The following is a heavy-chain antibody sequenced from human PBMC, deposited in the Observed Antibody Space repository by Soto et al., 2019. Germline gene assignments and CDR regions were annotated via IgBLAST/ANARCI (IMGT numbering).Heavy chain of an antibody. CDR2: INPNSGGT. CDR3: ARAGDLTGDYFFDY. D-gene: IGHD3-9*01. J-gene: IGHJ4*02. Sequence: ASVKVSCKASGYTFTGYYMHWVRQAPGQGLEWMGWINPNSGGTNYAQKFQGWVTMTRVASISSAYMELSRLRSDGTAVYYCARAGDLTGDYFFDYWGQGTLVTVSS. V-gene: IGHV1-2*04. CDR1: GYTFTGYY.